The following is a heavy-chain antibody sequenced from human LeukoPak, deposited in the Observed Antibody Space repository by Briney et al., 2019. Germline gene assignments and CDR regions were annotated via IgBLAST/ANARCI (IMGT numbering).Heavy chain of an antibody. D-gene: IGHD6-13*01. Sequence: ASVKVSCKASGYTFTGYYMHWVRQAPGQGLEWMGWINPNSGGTNYAQKFQGRVTMTRDTSIGTAYMELSRLRSDDTAVYYCARERIIAAGPRGVMGESACDYWGQGTLVTVSS. J-gene: IGHJ4*02. V-gene: IGHV1-2*02. CDR2: INPNSGGT. CDR1: GYTFTGYY. CDR3: ARERIIAAGPRGVMGESACDY.